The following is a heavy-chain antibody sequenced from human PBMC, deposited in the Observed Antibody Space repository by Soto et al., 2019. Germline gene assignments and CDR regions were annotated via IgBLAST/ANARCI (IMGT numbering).Heavy chain of an antibody. D-gene: IGHD3-10*01. Sequence: SETLSLTCAVYGGSFSGYYWSWIRQPPGKGLERIGEINHSGSTNYNPSLKSRVTISVDTSKNQFSLKLSSVTAADTAVYYCARGWRIRMGFDPWGQGTLVTVSS. J-gene: IGHJ5*02. CDR3: ARGWRIRMGFDP. V-gene: IGHV4-34*01. CDR2: INHSGST. CDR1: GGSFSGYY.